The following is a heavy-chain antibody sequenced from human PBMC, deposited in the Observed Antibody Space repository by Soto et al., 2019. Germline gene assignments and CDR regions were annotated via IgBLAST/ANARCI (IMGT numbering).Heavy chain of an antibody. CDR1: GGSFSGYY. CDR2: INHSGST. J-gene: IGHJ5*01. V-gene: IGHV4-34*01. Sequence: SLTCAVYGGSFSGYYWSWIRQPTGKGLEWIGEINHSGSTNYNPSLKSRVTISVDTSKNQFSLKLSSVTAADTAVYYCARGIAIFWSLLPLDSWGQGTLVTVSS. CDR3: ARGIAIFWSLLPLDS. D-gene: IGHD3-9*01.